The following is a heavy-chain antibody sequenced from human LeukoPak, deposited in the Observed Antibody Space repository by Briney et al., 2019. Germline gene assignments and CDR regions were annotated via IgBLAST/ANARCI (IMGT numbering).Heavy chain of an antibody. V-gene: IGHV3-30*03. CDR3: ARDRWGAFDI. Sequence: GGSLRLSCAASGFTFSSYGMHWVRQAPGKGLEWVAVISYDGSNKYYADSVKGRFTISRDNSKNTLYLQMNSLRAEDTAVYYCARDRWGAFDIWGQGTMVTVSS. J-gene: IGHJ3*02. D-gene: IGHD3-16*01. CDR2: ISYDGSNK. CDR1: GFTFSSYG.